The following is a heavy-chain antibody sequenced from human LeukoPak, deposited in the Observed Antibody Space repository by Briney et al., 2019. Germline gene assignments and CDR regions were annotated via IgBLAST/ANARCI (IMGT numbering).Heavy chain of an antibody. CDR1: GFTFSDYY. CDR3: ARVDEDIVVVVAATLIDY. D-gene: IGHD2-15*01. Sequence: PGGSLRLSCAASGFTFSDYYMSWIRQAPGKGLEWVSYISSSGSTIYYADSVKGRFTISRDNAKNSLYLQMNSLRAEDTAVYYCARVDEDIVVVVAATLIDYWGQGTLVTVSS. J-gene: IGHJ4*02. V-gene: IGHV3-11*01. CDR2: ISSSGSTI.